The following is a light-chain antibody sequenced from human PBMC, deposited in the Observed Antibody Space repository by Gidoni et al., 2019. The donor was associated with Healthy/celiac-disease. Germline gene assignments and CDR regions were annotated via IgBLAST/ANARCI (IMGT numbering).Light chain of an antibody. V-gene: IGKV3-15*01. J-gene: IGKJ2*01. CDR2: GAY. Sequence: EIVMTQSPATLSVSPGERATRSCRASQCVSSNLAWYQQKPGQAPRHLIYGAYTRATVIPARVSGSGSGTEFTLTSGSLQSEDFAVYYCQQYNNWPPNTFGQGTKLEIK. CDR3: QQYNNWPPNT. CDR1: QCVSSN.